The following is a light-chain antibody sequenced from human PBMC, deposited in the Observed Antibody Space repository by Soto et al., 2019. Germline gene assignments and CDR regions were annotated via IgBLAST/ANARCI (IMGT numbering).Light chain of an antibody. CDR2: DVS. J-gene: IGLJ1*01. V-gene: IGLV2-14*01. CDR3: SSYTSSSTYV. CDR1: SSDVGGYNY. Sequence: SVLTQPASVSGSPGQSIAISCTGTSSDVGGYNYVSWYQQHPGKAPKLMIYDVSNRPSGVSNRFSGSKSGNTASLTISGLQAEDEADYYCSSYTSSSTYVFGTGTKVTFL.